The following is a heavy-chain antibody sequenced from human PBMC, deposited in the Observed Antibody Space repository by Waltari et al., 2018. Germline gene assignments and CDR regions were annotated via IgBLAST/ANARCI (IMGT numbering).Heavy chain of an antibody. D-gene: IGHD4-4*01. CDR3: ARESIRLQEWGYYYYGMDV. CDR2: IYTSGST. V-gene: IGHV4-61*02. J-gene: IGHJ6*02. Sequence: QVQLQESGPGLVKPSQTLSLTCTVSGGSISSGSYYWSWIRQPAGKGLEWIGRIYTSGSTNYNPSLKSRVTISVDTSKNQFSLKLSSVTAEDTAVYYCARESIRLQEWGYYYYGMDVWGQGTTVTVSS. CDR1: GGSISSGSYY.